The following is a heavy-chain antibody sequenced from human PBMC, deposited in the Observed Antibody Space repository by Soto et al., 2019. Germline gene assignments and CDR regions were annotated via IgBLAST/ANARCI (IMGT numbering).Heavy chain of an antibody. Sequence: SETLSLTCALYVGSFDGYYWSWVRQSPGKGLECIWEIHHSGRTKYNPSLKSRVTMSVDTSRHQISLNVTSVTAADTAVYYCARGPLLTYDYNSGSRDRGYFEFWGQGTLVTLSS. CDR2: IHHSGRT. J-gene: IGHJ4*02. D-gene: IGHD3-10*01. V-gene: IGHV4-34*01. CDR1: VGSFDGYY. CDR3: ARGPLLTYDYNSGSRDRGYFEF.